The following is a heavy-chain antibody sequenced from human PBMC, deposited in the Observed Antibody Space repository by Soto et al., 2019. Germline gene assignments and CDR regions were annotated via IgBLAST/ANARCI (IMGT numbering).Heavy chain of an antibody. CDR1: GFTFSTYG. V-gene: IGHV3-30*18. Sequence: PGGSLRLSCAASGFTFSTYGMHWVRQAPGKGLEWVAVISYDGRNKYYADSVKGRFTISRDISKNTLYLQMNSLGAEDTAVYYCAKGYSYHDYWGQGTLVTVSS. D-gene: IGHD5-18*01. CDR3: AKGYSYHDY. CDR2: ISYDGRNK. J-gene: IGHJ4*02.